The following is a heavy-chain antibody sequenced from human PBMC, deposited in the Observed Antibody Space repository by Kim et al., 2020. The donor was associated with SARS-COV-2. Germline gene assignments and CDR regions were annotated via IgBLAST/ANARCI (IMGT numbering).Heavy chain of an antibody. D-gene: IGHD3-3*01. CDR1: GYTFTSYA. J-gene: IGHJ3*02. CDR2: INAGNGNT. V-gene: IGHV1-3*01. Sequence: ASVKVSCKASGYTFTSYAMHWVRQAPGQRLEWMGWINAGNGNTKYSQKFQGRVTITRDTSASTAYMELSSLRSEDTAVYYCAREGRVLRFLEWLEAPWAFDIWGQGTMVTVSS. CDR3: AREGRVLRFLEWLEAPWAFDI.